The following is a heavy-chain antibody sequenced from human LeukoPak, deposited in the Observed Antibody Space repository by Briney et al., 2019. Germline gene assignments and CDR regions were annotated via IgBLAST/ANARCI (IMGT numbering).Heavy chain of an antibody. CDR1: GDTFTGYY. J-gene: IGHJ4*02. CDR3: ARDRGSSGYSAY. CDR2: INPNSGGT. V-gene: IGHV1-2*02. D-gene: IGHD3-22*01. Sequence: GASVKVSCKASGDTFTGYYMHWVRQAPGQGLEWMGWINPNSGGTNYAQKFQGRVTMTRDTSISTAYMEMSRLRSDDTAVYFCARDRGSSGYSAYWGQGTLVTVSS.